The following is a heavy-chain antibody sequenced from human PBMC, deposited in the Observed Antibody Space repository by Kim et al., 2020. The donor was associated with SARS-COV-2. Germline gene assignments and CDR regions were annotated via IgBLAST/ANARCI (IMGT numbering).Heavy chain of an antibody. V-gene: IGHV4-59*09. CDR3: ASGERGYSYGYDY. D-gene: IGHD5-18*01. Sequence: YTPSLKSRVTISVDTSKNQFSLKLSSVTAADTAVYYCASGERGYSYGYDYWGQGTLVTVSS. J-gene: IGHJ4*02.